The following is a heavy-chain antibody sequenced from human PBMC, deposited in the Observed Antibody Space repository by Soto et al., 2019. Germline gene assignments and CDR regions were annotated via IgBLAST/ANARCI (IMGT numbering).Heavy chain of an antibody. Sequence: SETLSITCAVYGGSFNGYYWSWIRHPPGEGLEWIGEINHSGSTNYNPSLKSRVTISVDTSKSQFSLKLSSVTAADTAVYYCARRESDFWSGYYNWFDPWGRGTLVSVSS. CDR2: INHSGST. CDR3: ARRESDFWSGYYNWFDP. D-gene: IGHD3-3*01. V-gene: IGHV4-34*01. CDR1: GGSFNGYY. J-gene: IGHJ5*02.